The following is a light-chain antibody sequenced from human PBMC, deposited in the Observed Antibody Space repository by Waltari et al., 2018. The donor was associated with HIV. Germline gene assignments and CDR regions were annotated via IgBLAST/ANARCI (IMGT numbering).Light chain of an antibody. J-gene: IGKJ3*01. V-gene: IGKV2-28*01. Sequence: EIVLTQPPLSLPVTPLETASISCRSSQSLLHSNGSNYLDWYLPKPGQSPQLLIYLGSNRASGVPDRFSGSGSGTDFTLKISRVEAEDVGVYYCMQALQAPLFTFGPGTKVDIK. CDR1: QSLLHSNGSNY. CDR3: MQALQAPLFT. CDR2: LGS.